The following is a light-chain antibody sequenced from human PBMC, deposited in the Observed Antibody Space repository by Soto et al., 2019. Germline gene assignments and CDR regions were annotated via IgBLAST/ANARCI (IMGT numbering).Light chain of an antibody. CDR3: QEYNSHSGG. V-gene: IGKV1-5*01. CDR2: DAS. J-gene: IGKJ1*01. CDR1: QSIVRW. Sequence: DIQMTQSPSTLSASVGDRVTITCRASQSIVRWLAWYQQKPGKAPKLLIYDASSLQRGVPSRFSGSGSGTEFTLTISSLQPDDFATYYCQEYNSHSGGFGQGTKV.